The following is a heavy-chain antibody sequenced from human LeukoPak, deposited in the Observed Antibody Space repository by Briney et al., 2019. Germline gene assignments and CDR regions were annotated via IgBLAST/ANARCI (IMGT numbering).Heavy chain of an antibody. CDR2: MQYDGSEE. CDR1: GFSFSSYG. D-gene: IGHD3-10*01. CDR3: ARESGAAKIGQLLNY. Sequence: PGGSLRLSCAASGFSFSSYGMYWVRQAPGKGLEWVGFMQYDGSEEYYADSVKGRFTISRDNSKNTLFLQMNSLRAEDTAVFYCARESGAAKIGQLLNYWGQGTLVTVSS. V-gene: IGHV3-30*02. J-gene: IGHJ4*02.